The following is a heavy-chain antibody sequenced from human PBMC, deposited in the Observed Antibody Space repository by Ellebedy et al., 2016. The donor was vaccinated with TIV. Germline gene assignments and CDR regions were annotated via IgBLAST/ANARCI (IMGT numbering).Heavy chain of an antibody. V-gene: IGHV3-23*01. CDR1: GLTSRTYG. CDR3: AKEASQSYADY. Sequence: GESLKISCAASGLTSRTYGMSWIRQSPGKGLEWVSAINGDKTYYADSVKGRFTISRDNSKNTLYLQMNSLRAEDTAVYHCAKEASQSYADYWGQGTLVTVSS. D-gene: IGHD1-26*01. CDR2: INGDKT. J-gene: IGHJ4*02.